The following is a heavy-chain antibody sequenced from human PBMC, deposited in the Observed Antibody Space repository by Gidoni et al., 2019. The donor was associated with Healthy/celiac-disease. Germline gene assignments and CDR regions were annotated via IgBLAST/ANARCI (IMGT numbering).Heavy chain of an antibody. Sequence: QLQLQESGPGLVKPSETLSLTCTVSGGSLSSSSHYWGWIRQPPGKGLAWIGSIYYSGSTYYNPSLKSRVTISVDTSKNQFSLKLSSVTAADTAVYYCARHAPGGDHFVVVAADYWGQGTLVTVSS. CDR3: ARHAPGGDHFVVVAADY. V-gene: IGHV4-39*01. J-gene: IGHJ4*02. CDR2: IYYSGST. D-gene: IGHD2-15*01. CDR1: GGSLSSSSHY.